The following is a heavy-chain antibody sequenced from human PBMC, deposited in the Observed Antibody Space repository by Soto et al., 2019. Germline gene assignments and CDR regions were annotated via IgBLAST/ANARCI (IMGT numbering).Heavy chain of an antibody. CDR2: IYYSGST. J-gene: IGHJ4*02. CDR3: ARHLYVTFDY. V-gene: IGHV4-39*01. D-gene: IGHD3-16*01. Sequence: PSETLSLTCTVSGDSISSSSYYWGWIRQPPGKGLEWIGSIYYSGSTYYNPSLKSRVTISGDTSKNQFSLRLRSVTAADTAVYYCARHLYVTFDYWGQGTLVTVS. CDR1: GDSISSSSYY.